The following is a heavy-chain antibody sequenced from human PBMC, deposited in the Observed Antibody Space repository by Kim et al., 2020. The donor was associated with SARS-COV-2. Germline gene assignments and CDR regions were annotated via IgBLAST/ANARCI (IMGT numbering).Heavy chain of an antibody. CDR2: ISGSGGST. Sequence: GGSLRLSCAASGFTFSSYAMSWVRQAPGKGLEWVSAISGSGGSTYYADSVKGRFTISRDNSKNTLYLQMNSLRAEDTAVYYCAKDVLDIVVDWGDDAFDIWGQGTMVTVSS. V-gene: IGHV3-23*01. CDR3: AKDVLDIVVDWGDDAFDI. D-gene: IGHD2-2*01. CDR1: GFTFSSYA. J-gene: IGHJ3*02.